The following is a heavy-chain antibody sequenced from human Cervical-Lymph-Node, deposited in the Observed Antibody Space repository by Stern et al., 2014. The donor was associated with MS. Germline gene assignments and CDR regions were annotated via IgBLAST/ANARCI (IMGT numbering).Heavy chain of an antibody. CDR2: IYYSGST. Sequence: QVQLQESGPGLVKPSQTLSLTCTVSGGSISSGGYYWSWIRQHPGKGLEXIGYIYYSGSTYYNPSLKSRVTISVDTSKNQFSLKLSSVTAADTAVYYCARALTTVTGPYYYYYGMDVWGQGTTVTVSS. J-gene: IGHJ6*02. CDR3: ARALTTVTGPYYYYYGMDV. D-gene: IGHD4-11*01. CDR1: GGSISSGGYY. V-gene: IGHV4-31*03.